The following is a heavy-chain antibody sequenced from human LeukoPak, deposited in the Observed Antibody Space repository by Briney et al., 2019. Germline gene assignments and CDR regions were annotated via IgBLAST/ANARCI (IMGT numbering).Heavy chain of an antibody. J-gene: IGHJ5*02. CDR2: INHSGST. D-gene: IGHD1-7*01. V-gene: IGHV4-34*13. CDR1: X. CDR3: ARGVKLELPKSEWFDH. Sequence: XWSWXRQPXGXGXEWVXEINHSGSTTYNPSLKSRVTISVDTSKNQFSLKLSSVTAADTAVYYCARGVKLELPKSEWFDHWGQGTLVTVSS.